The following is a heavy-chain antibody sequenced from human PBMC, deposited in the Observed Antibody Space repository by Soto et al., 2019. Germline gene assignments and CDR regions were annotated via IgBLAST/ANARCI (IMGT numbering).Heavy chain of an antibody. CDR1: GGSISSYY. CDR2: IYYSAIT. J-gene: IGHJ6*02. D-gene: IGHD1-20*01. V-gene: IGHV4-59*12. CDR3: ARYKSNYYYGMDV. Sequence: TSETLSLTCTVSGGSISSYYWSWIRQPPGKGLEWIGYIYYSAITNYNPSLKSRVTISVDTSKNQFSLKLSSVTAADTAVYYCARYKSNYYYGMDVWGQGTTVTVSS.